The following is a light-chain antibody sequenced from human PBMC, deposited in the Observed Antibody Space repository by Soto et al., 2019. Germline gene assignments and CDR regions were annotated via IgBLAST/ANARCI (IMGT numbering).Light chain of an antibody. CDR3: QHYGSSGWT. J-gene: IGKJ1*01. CDR2: GAS. Sequence: EIVLTQSPGTLSLSPGERATLSCRASQSVSSSYLAWYQQKPGQAPRLLIYGASSRATGIPDRFSGGGSGTDFTLTISRLEPEDFAVYYCQHYGSSGWTFGQGTKVEIK. CDR1: QSVSSSY. V-gene: IGKV3-20*01.